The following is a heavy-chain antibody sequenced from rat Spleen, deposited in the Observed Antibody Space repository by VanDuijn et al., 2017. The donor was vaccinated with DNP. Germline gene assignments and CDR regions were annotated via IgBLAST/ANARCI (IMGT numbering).Heavy chain of an antibody. J-gene: IGHJ2*01. D-gene: IGHD4-3*01. V-gene: IGHV5-20*01. CDR3: AREGFGGH. CDR1: GFTFSDYY. Sequence: EVQLVESGGGLVQPGRSLKLSCAASGFTFSDYYMAWVRQAPTKGLEWVAYISYDGGTTYYRDSVKGRFTISRDNAENTQYLQMDSLRSEDTATYFCAREGFGGHWGQGVMVTVSS. CDR2: ISYDGGTT.